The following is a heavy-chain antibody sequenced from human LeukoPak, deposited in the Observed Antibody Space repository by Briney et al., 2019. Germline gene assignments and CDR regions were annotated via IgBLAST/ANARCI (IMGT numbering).Heavy chain of an antibody. CDR3: AHFKGGSFDF. J-gene: IGHJ3*01. D-gene: IGHD1-26*01. CDR2: IYYSGNT. V-gene: IGHV4-39*01. CDR1: GGSISSSNYY. Sequence: PSETLSLTCTVSGGSISSSNYYWGWIRQPPGKGLEWIGSIYYSGNTYYNPSLKSQVTISVDTSKNQFSLKLTSVTAADTAVYYCAHFKGGSFDFWGQGTMVTVSS.